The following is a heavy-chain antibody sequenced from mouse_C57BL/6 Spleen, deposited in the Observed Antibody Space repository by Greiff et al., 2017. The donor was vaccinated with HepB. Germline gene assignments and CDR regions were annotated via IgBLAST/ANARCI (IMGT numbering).Heavy chain of an antibody. V-gene: IGHV1-61*01. CDR3: ARVQLRPYYFDY. D-gene: IGHD3-2*02. CDR2: IYPSDSET. J-gene: IGHJ2*01. Sequence: QVQLQQPGAELVRPGSSVKLSCKASGYTFTSYWMDWVKQRPGQGLEWIGNIYPSDSETHYNQKFKDKATLTVDKSSSTAYMQLSSLTSEDSAVYYCARVQLRPYYFDYWGQGTTLTVSS. CDR1: GYTFTSYW.